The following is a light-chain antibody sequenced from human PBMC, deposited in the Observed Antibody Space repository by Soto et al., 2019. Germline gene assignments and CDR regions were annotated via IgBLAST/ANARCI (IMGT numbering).Light chain of an antibody. CDR3: QQYYSTPWT. Sequence: DIVMTQSQDPLPVSLGERATINCKSSQRVLYSSNNKNYLAWYQQKPGQHPKLLIYWASTRESGVPDRFSGSGSGTDFTLTISSLQAEDVAVYYCQQYYSTPWTFGQGTKVEIK. CDR1: QRVLYSSNNKNY. CDR2: WAS. J-gene: IGKJ1*01. V-gene: IGKV4-1*01.